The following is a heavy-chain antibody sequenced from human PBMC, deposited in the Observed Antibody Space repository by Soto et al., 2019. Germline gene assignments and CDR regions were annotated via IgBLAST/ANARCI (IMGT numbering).Heavy chain of an antibody. Sequence: QVQLVQSGAEVKKPGASVKVSCKASGYTFTSYGVSWVRQAPGHGLEWMGWISGYNGNTNYAQKLQGRVTMTTDTSTSTAYMELRSLRSDDTAVYYCARAGKYYYGSGRPYYYGMDVWGQGITVTVSS. CDR2: ISGYNGNT. CDR3: ARAGKYYYGSGRPYYYGMDV. D-gene: IGHD3-10*01. V-gene: IGHV1-18*04. CDR1: GYTFTSYG. J-gene: IGHJ6*02.